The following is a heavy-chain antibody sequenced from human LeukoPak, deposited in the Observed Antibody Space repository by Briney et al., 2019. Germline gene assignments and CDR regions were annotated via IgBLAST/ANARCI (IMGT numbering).Heavy chain of an antibody. CDR2: IYYSGST. D-gene: IGHD5-18*01. CDR3: ARRRIQLWFRYYYYGMDV. V-gene: IGHV4-30-4*01. J-gene: IGHJ6*02. CDR1: GGSISSGDYC. Sequence: PSETLSLTCTVSGGSISSGDYCWSWIRQPPGKGLEWLGYIYYSGSTYYNPSLKSRVTISVDTSKNQFSLKLSSVTAADTAVYYCARRRIQLWFRYYYYGMDVWGQGTTVTVSS.